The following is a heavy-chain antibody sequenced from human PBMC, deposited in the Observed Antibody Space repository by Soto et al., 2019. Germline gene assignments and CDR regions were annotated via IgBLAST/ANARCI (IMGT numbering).Heavy chain of an antibody. D-gene: IGHD6-13*01. Sequence: QVKRVQSGAEVKKPGASVKVSCKASGYTFTGYYMHWVRQAPGQGLEWMGWINPNSGGTNYAQKFQGWVTMTRDTSISTAYMELSRLRSDDTAVYYCARGNNSSSAPFDYWGQGTLVTVSS. J-gene: IGHJ4*02. V-gene: IGHV1-2*04. CDR3: ARGNNSSSAPFDY. CDR2: INPNSGGT. CDR1: GYTFTGYY.